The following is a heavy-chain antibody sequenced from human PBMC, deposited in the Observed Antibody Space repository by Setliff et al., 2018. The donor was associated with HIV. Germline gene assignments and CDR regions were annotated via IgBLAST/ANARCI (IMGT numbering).Heavy chain of an antibody. CDR2: INHSGRT. J-gene: IGHJ5*02. CDR3: ARDGSGSYYKDRPNWFDP. V-gene: IGHV4-34*01. D-gene: IGHD3-10*01. Sequence: SETLSLTCAVYGGSFSDNYWSWIRQSPGKGLEWIGEINHSGRTKYSPSLRSRVTISVETSKTQFSLKLSSVTAADTAVYYCARDGSGSYYKDRPNWFDPWGQGTLVTVSS. CDR1: GGSFSDNY.